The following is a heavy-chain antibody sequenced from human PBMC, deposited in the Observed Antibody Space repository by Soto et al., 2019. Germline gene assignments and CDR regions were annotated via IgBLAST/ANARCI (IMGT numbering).Heavy chain of an antibody. J-gene: IGHJ4*02. CDR1: GFTFSDHF. CDR3: TRDYNWANDY. Sequence: EVQLVESGGGLVQPGGSLRVSCAASGFTFSDHFMDWVRQAPGKGLEWIGRIRNKGSSYSTEYAASVEGRFTISRDDSSNSLSLQMKSLKLEDTAVYYCTRDYNWANDYWGQGTLVTVSS. V-gene: IGHV3-72*01. D-gene: IGHD1-20*01. CDR2: IRNKGSSYST.